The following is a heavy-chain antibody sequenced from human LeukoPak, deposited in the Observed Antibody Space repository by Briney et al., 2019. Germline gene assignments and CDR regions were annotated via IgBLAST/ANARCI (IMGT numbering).Heavy chain of an antibody. V-gene: IGHV3-49*04. J-gene: IGHJ4*02. CDR3: LRDTEYLS. D-gene: IGHD2/OR15-2a*01. CDR2: IRSKAYGETT. CDR1: GFIFGDYA. Sequence: GRSLRLSCVTSGFIFGDYAMSWVRQAPGKGLEWVGFIRSKAYGETTEYAAPVKGRFTISRDDSKSIAYLQMNSLKTEDTAVYYCLRDTEYLSWGQGTLVTVSS.